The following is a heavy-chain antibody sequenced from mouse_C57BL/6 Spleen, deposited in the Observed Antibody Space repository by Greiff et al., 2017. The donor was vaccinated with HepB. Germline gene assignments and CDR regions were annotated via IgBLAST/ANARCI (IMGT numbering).Heavy chain of an antibody. Sequence: VQLQQSGAELVRPGASVKLSCTASGFNIKDDYMHWVKQRPEQGLEWIGWIDPENGDTEYASKFQGKATITADTSSNTAYLQLSSLTSEDTAVYYCTTHYRGAMDYWGQGTSVTVSS. CDR3: TTHYRGAMDY. CDR1: GFNIKDDY. J-gene: IGHJ4*01. V-gene: IGHV14-4*01. CDR2: IDPENGDT. D-gene: IGHD2-12*01.